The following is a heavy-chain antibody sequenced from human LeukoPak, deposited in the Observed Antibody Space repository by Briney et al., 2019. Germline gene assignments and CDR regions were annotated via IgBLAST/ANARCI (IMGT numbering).Heavy chain of an antibody. CDR3: ARRFGELLNYMDV. Sequence: GGSLRLSCAASGFTFSSYAMHWIRQAPGKGLEYLSAISGNGRTTYYANSVKGRFTISRDNSKNTLYLQMDSLRGEDMAVYYCARRFGELLNYMDVWGKGTTVTVSS. J-gene: IGHJ6*03. V-gene: IGHV3-64*01. D-gene: IGHD3-10*01. CDR1: GFTFSSYA. CDR2: ISGNGRTT.